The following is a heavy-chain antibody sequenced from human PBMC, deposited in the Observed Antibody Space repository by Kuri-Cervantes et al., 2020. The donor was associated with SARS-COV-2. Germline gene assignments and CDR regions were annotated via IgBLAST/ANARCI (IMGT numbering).Heavy chain of an antibody. CDR3: AREETDIVVVPAAMNWFDP. CDR1: GFTFSSYW. V-gene: IGHV4-4*07. CDR2: IYTSGST. D-gene: IGHD2-2*01. Sequence: ESLKISCAASGFTFSSYWMSWIRQPAGKGLEWIGRIYTSGSTNYNPSLKSRVTMSVDTSKNQFSLKLSSVTAADTAVYYCAREETDIVVVPAAMNWFDPWGQGTLVTVSS. J-gene: IGHJ5*02.